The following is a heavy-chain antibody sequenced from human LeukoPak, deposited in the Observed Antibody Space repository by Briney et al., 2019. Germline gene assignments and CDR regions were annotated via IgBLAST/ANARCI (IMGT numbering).Heavy chain of an antibody. CDR2: INHSGST. CDR1: GGSFSGYY. V-gene: IGHV4-34*01. CDR3: ARGRPPNY. Sequence: SETLSLTCAVYGGSFSGYYWNWIRQPPGKGLEWIGEINHSGSTNYNPSLKSRVTISVDTSKNQFSLKLSSVTAADTAVYYCARGRPPNYWGQGTLVTVSS. J-gene: IGHJ4*02.